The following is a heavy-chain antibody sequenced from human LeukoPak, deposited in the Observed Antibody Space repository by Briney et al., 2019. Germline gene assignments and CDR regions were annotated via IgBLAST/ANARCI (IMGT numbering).Heavy chain of an antibody. J-gene: IGHJ4*02. V-gene: IGHV3-23*01. CDR3: AKAYIVVVPAARRTSTYYFDY. Sequence: GGSLRLSCAASGFTFSSYAMSWVRQAPGKGLEWVSAISGSGGSTYYADSVKGRFTISRDNSKNTLYLQMNSLRAEDTAVYYCAKAYIVVVPAARRTSTYYFDYWGQGTLVTVSS. D-gene: IGHD2-2*01. CDR2: ISGSGGST. CDR1: GFTFSSYA.